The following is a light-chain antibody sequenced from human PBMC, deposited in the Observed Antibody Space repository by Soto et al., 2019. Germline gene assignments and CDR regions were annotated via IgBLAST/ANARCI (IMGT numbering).Light chain of an antibody. CDR1: SSDVGGYNY. CDR2: DVT. Sequence: ALTQPASVSGSPGQSITISCTGTSSDVGGYNYVSWYQQYPGKAPKLMIYDVTNRPSGVSIRFSGSKSGNTASLTISGLQAEDEADYYCSSYTSSSTYVFGTGTKVTVL. V-gene: IGLV2-14*03. J-gene: IGLJ1*01. CDR3: SSYTSSSTYV.